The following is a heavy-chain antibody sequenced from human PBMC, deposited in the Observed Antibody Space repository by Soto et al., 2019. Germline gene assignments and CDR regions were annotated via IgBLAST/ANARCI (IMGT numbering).Heavy chain of an antibody. CDR3: AREGGGHNWFDP. Sequence: LSLTCTVSGGSISSGDYYWSWIRQPPGKGLEWIGYIYYSGSTYYNPSLKSRVTISVDTSKNQFSLKLSSVTAADTAVYYCAREGGGHNWFDPWGQGTLVTVSS. V-gene: IGHV4-30-4*01. CDR1: GGSISSGDYY. J-gene: IGHJ5*02. CDR2: IYYSGST.